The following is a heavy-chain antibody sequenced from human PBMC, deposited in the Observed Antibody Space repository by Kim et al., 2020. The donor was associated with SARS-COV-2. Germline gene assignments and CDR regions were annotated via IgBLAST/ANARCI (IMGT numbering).Heavy chain of an antibody. J-gene: IGHJ4*02. CDR3: ARLPDISGWPFDY. D-gene: IGHD6-19*01. V-gene: IGHV4-59*13. CDR2: IRYTGRT. Sequence: SETLSLTCTVSGGSLNGYFWTWIRQSPEKGLEWIGYIRYTGRTEYNPSLKSRVTMSLDTSKNQFSLKVTSVAPADTAVYYCARLPDISGWPFDYLGQGT. CDR1: GGSLNGYF.